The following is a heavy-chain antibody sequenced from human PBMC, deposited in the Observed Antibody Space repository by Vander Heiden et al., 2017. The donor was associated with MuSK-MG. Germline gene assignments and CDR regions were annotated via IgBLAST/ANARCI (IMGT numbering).Heavy chain of an antibody. CDR3: ARDSLYFADNYYYYYMDV. CDR2: IYYSGST. J-gene: IGHJ6*03. CDR1: GGSISSYY. Sequence: QVQLQESGPGLVKPSETLSLTCTVSGGSISSYYWSWIRQPPGKGLEWIGYIYYSGSTNYNPSLKRRVTISVDTSKNQFSLKLSSVTAAETAVYYCARDSLYFADNYYYYYMDVWGKGTTVTVSS. V-gene: IGHV4-59*01. D-gene: IGHD3-9*01.